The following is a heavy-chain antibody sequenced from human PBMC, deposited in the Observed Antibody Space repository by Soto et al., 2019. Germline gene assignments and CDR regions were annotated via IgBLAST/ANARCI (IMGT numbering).Heavy chain of an antibody. CDR1: GLTFSSYW. V-gene: IGHV3-7*01. CDR3: ERVVLWFGEFWYFDL. D-gene: IGHD3-10*01. CDR2: IKQDGSEK. Sequence: GSLSVSGAASGLTFSSYWMSWVRQAPGKGLEWVANIKQDGSEKYYVDSVKGRFTISRDNAKNSLYLQMNRLRAEDTAVYYCERVVLWFGEFWYFDLWGRGTLVTVSS. J-gene: IGHJ2*01.